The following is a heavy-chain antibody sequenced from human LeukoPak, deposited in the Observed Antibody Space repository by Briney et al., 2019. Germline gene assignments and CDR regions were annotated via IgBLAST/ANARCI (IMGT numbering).Heavy chain of an antibody. V-gene: IGHV3-30*18. CDR1: GFTFSSYG. CDR3: AKDPSGRGSGSFEFDP. D-gene: IGHD3-10*01. J-gene: IGHJ5*02. Sequence: GGSLRLSCAASGFTFSSYGMHWVRQAPGKGLEWVAVISYDGSNKYYADSVKGRFTISRDNSKNTLYLQMNSLRAEDTAVYYCAKDPSGRGSGSFEFDPWGQGTLVTVSS. CDR2: ISYDGSNK.